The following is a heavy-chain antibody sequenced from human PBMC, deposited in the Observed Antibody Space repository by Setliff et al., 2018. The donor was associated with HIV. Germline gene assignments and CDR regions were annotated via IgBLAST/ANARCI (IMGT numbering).Heavy chain of an antibody. J-gene: IGHJ4*03. CDR2: IYVSGTT. CDR1: GGSMNTFH. D-gene: IGHD3-16*01. V-gene: IGHV4-4*07. CDR3: ARDVGGSGMATHFDY. Sequence: PSETLSLTCTVSGGSMNTFHWTWIRQPAGQELEWIGRIYVSGTTIYTNYNPSLESRITMSVDTSKNQFSLKLTSVTAADTAVYYCARDVGGSGMATHFDYWGKGTTVTVSS.